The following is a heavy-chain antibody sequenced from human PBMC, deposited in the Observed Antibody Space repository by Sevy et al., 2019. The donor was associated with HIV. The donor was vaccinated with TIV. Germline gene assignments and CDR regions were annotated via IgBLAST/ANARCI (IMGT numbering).Heavy chain of an antibody. Sequence: ASVTVSCKASGYTFTDDYLHWVRQVPGLGLEWMGRVYPNSGGTNYARKFQGRVTMTRDTSITTAYMERSRLGFDATAVYYCARDGGGGTTNAGIDVWGQGTTVTVSS. CDR2: VYPNSGGT. V-gene: IGHV1-2*06. CDR3: ARDGGGGTTNAGIDV. CDR1: GYTFTDDY. J-gene: IGHJ6*02. D-gene: IGHD1-7*01.